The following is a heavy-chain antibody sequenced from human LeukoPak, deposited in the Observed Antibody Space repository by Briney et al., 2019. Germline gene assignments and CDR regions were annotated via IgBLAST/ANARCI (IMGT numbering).Heavy chain of an antibody. CDR3: AKGTVVYNYCYFEG. Sequence: GRSLRLSCAVSGFTFNTYGMSWVRQGAGKGLEWGSAISASGTSTYNADSLNCRFNISRDNSQTRMYLQLNCPRSEHPALPFIAKGTVVYNYCYFEGWGRGTLVTVSS. D-gene: IGHD5-24*01. CDR1: GFTFNTYG. V-gene: IGHV3-23*01. CDR2: ISASGTST. J-gene: IGHJ2*01.